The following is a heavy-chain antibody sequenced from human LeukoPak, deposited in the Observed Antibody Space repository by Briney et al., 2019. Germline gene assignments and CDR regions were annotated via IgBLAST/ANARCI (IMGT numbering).Heavy chain of an antibody. CDR2: ISAYNGNT. D-gene: IGHD3-9*01. V-gene: IGHV1-18*01. J-gene: IGHJ4*02. CDR1: GCTFTSYG. Sequence: GASVKVSCKASGCTFTSYGISWVRQAPGQGLEWMGWISAYNGNTNYAQKLQGRVTMTTDTSTSTAYMELSGLKSEDTAVYYCASPGYDIVTGYYECWGQGTLVTVSS. CDR3: ASPGYDIVTGYYEC.